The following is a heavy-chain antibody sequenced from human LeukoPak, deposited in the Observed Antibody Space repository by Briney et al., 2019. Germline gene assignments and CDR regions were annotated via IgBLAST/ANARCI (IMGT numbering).Heavy chain of an antibody. D-gene: IGHD3-3*01. Sequence: GGSLRLSCAASGFTFDDYGMSWVRQAPGKGLEWVSGINWNGGSTGYADSVKGRFTISRDNAKNSLYLQMNSLRAEDTALYYCARIFGVVIDSHFDYWGHGTLVTVSS. V-gene: IGHV3-20*04. CDR1: GFTFDDYG. J-gene: IGHJ4*01. CDR2: INWNGGST. CDR3: ARIFGVVIDSHFDY.